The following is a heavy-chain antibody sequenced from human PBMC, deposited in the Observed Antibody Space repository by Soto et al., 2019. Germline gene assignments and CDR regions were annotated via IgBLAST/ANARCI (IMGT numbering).Heavy chain of an antibody. Sequence: GESLKISCNGSGYIFTSYWIGWVRQMPGKGLEWMGIIYPGDSDTRYSPSFQGQVTISADKSISTAYLQWSSLKASDTAMYYCARQWFGEDNWFDPWGQGTLVTVSS. V-gene: IGHV5-51*01. CDR1: GYIFTSYW. J-gene: IGHJ5*02. D-gene: IGHD3-10*01. CDR3: ARQWFGEDNWFDP. CDR2: IYPGDSDT.